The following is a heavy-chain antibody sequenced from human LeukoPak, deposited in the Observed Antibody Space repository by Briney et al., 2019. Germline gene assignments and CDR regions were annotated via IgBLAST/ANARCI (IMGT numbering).Heavy chain of an antibody. CDR3: ARLLREGSTYYYDSSGYYTDY. J-gene: IGHJ4*02. CDR2: ISSNGGST. CDR1: GFTFSSYA. Sequence: PGGSLRLSCAASGFTFSSYAMHWVRQAPGKGLEYVSAISSNGGSTYYANSVKGRFTISRDNAKNSLYLQMNSLRAEDTAVYYCARLLREGSTYYYDSSGYYTDYWGQGALVTVSS. D-gene: IGHD3-22*01. V-gene: IGHV3-64*01.